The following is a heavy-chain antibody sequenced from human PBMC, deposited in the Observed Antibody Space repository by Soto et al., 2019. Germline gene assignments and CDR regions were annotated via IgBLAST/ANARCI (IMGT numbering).Heavy chain of an antibody. J-gene: IGHJ4*02. CDR1: GFTFSSYA. Sequence: PGGSLRLSCAASGFTFSSYAMSWVRQAPGKGLEWVSAISGSGGSTYYADSVKGRFTISRDNSKNTLYLQMNSLRAEDTAVYYCAKGRSDSGYPYYFDYWGQGTLVTVSS. D-gene: IGHD5-12*01. CDR3: AKGRSDSGYPYYFDY. V-gene: IGHV3-23*01. CDR2: ISGSGGST.